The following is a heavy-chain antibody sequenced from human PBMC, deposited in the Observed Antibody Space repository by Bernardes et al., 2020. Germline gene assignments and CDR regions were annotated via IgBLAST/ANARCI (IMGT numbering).Heavy chain of an antibody. CDR2: IKKKASGYTT. CDR3: AGCQIGNYFNY. J-gene: IGHJ4*02. CDR1: GCTFSDHH. D-gene: IGHD2-15*01. V-gene: IGHV3-72*01. Sequence: LRLTCTASGCTFSDHHRSWVRQPPGKGLEWVGRIKKKASGYTTDYPTSVKGRFTISRDDLKSSLYLQLSGLKTEDTAMYYCAGCQIGNYFNYCGQGTLVTVSS.